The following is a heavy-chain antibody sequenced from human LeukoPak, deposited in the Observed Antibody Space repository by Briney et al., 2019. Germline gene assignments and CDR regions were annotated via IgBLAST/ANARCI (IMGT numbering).Heavy chain of an antibody. Sequence: PGESLKISCKASGYSFTNFRIGWVRQMPGKGLEWMGFIYPGDSDTRYSPSFQGQVTISADKSTSTAYLQWSSLTASDTAMYYCARGVYGGNWFDPWGQGTLVTVSS. J-gene: IGHJ5*02. CDR1: GYSFTNFR. V-gene: IGHV5-51*01. CDR2: IYPGDSDT. D-gene: IGHD3-10*01. CDR3: ARGVYGGNWFDP.